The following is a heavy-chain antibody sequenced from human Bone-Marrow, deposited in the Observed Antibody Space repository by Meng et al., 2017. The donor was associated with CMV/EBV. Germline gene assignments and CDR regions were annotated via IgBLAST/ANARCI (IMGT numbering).Heavy chain of an antibody. CDR2: INHSGST. D-gene: IGHD3-3*01. Sequence: GSLRLSCAVYGGSFSGYYWSWIRQPPGKGLEWIGEINHSGSTNYNPSLKSRVTISVDTSKNQFSLKLSSVTAADTAVYYCASGYYDFWSGYHESWGQGTLVTVYS. J-gene: IGHJ5*02. CDR1: GGSFSGYY. CDR3: ASGYYDFWSGYHES. V-gene: IGHV4-34*01.